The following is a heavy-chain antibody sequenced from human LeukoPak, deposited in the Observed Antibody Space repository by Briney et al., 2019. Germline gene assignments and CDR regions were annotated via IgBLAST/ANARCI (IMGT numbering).Heavy chain of an antibody. V-gene: IGHV4-59*12. CDR3: AREITTAGMGNFDY. CDR2: VYYSGST. J-gene: IGHJ4*02. Sequence: SETLSLTCTVSGGSISGYYWSWIRQPPGKGLEWMGYVYYSGSTKYNPSLESRVTMSIDTSKNQFSLMLNSLTAADTALYYCAREITTAGMGNFDYWGQGTLVTVSS. CDR1: GGSISGYY. D-gene: IGHD6-13*01.